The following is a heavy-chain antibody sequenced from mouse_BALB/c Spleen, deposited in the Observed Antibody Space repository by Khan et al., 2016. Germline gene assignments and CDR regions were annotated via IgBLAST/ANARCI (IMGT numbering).Heavy chain of an antibody. Sequence: QVQLKESGAELTRPGASVKLSCKTSGYTFTTYWIQWVRQRPGQGLEWIGAIYPGDDDTRNTQKFKGKATLTADKSSNTAYMQLSSLASEDSAVXYCARSGGNYFFDYGGQGATLTVSS. CDR2: IYPGDDDT. D-gene: IGHD2-1*01. J-gene: IGHJ2*01. CDR1: GYTFTTYW. CDR3: ARSGGNYFFDY. V-gene: IGHV1-87*01.